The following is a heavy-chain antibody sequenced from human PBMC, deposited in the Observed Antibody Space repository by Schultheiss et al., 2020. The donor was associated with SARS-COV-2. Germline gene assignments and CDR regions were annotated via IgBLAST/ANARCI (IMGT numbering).Heavy chain of an antibody. Sequence: GGSLRLSCAASGFSVSETYMGYVRQTAGKGLEWLAVIKSTATTDTVKDRFTLSRDDFKNTIYLQMDDLRAEDTGVYYCARMESHSHSGGSYRGYFDFWGQGSLVTVSS. D-gene: IGHD2-15*01. CDR3: ARMESHSHSGGSYRGYFDF. CDR2: IKSTAT. CDR1: GFSVSETY. V-gene: IGHV3-53*01. J-gene: IGHJ4*02.